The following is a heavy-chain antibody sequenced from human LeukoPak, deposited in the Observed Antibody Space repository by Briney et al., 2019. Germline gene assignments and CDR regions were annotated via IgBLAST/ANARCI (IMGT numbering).Heavy chain of an antibody. Sequence: SGTLSLTCAVSGASISSSHWWSWVRQAPGKGLEWIGVIYHSESLNSNPSLKSRVTISVEKSKNQFSLKLSPVTAADTAVYYCARTYDSSGYYYALDYWAQGTVVTVSS. J-gene: IGHJ4*02. V-gene: IGHV4-4*02. D-gene: IGHD3-22*01. CDR1: GASISSSHW. CDR3: ARTYDSSGYYYALDY. CDR2: IYHSESL.